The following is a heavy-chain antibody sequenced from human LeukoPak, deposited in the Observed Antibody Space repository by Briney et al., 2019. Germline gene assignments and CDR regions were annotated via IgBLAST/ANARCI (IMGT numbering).Heavy chain of an antibody. CDR1: GGSISSSDYY. D-gene: IGHD6-19*01. CDR2: VYYSGST. CDR3: ARSSYSSGWYWFDP. J-gene: IGHJ5*02. V-gene: IGHV4-39*01. Sequence: PSETLSLTCNVAGGSISSSDYYWGWIRQSPEKGLEWIGSVYYSGSTYYNPSLRSRVTISVDTSNNQISLKLTSLTAADTAVYYCARSSYSSGWYWFDPWGQGTQVTVSS.